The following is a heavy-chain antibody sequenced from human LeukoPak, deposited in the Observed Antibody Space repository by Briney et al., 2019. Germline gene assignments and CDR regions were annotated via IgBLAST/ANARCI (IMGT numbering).Heavy chain of an antibody. V-gene: IGHV3-30*02. D-gene: IGHD2-2*01. Sequence: PGGSLRLSCAASGFTFSSYGMHWVRQAPGKGLEWVAFIRYDGSNKYYADSVKGRFTISRDNSKNTLYLQMSSLRAEDTAMYFCAKTAQIGGYCTSTSCYSGRWFDPWGQGTLVTVSS. CDR3: AKTAQIGGYCTSTSCYSGRWFDP. CDR2: IRYDGSNK. J-gene: IGHJ5*02. CDR1: GFTFSSYG.